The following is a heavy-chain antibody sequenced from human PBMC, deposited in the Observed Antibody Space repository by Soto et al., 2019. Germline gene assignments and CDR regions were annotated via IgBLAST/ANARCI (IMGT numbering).Heavy chain of an antibody. CDR3: ARDRYSYYDFWSGSLPYYYYGMDV. D-gene: IGHD3-3*01. V-gene: IGHV3-7*01. Sequence: PRGSLRLSCAASGFTFSSYWMSWVRKAPGKEMEWVANIKQDGSEKYYVDSVKGRFTISRDNAKNSLYLQMNSLRAEDTAVYYCARDRYSYYDFWSGSLPYYYYGMDVWGQGTTVTVSS. CDR1: GFTFSSYW. CDR2: IKQDGSEK. J-gene: IGHJ6*02.